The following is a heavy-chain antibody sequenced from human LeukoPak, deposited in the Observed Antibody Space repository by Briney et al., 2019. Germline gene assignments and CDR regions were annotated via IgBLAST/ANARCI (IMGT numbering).Heavy chain of an antibody. CDR3: AKVGPQGDYDGGALDY. CDR1: GFTFSSYA. V-gene: IGHV3-23*01. CDR2: ISGSGGST. Sequence: PGGSLRLSCAASGFTFSSYAMSWVRQAPGKGLGWVSAISGSGGSTYYADSVKGRFTISRDNSKNTLYLQMNSLRAEDTAVYYCAKVGPQGDYDGGALDYWGQGTLVTVSS. J-gene: IGHJ4*02. D-gene: IGHD4-17*01.